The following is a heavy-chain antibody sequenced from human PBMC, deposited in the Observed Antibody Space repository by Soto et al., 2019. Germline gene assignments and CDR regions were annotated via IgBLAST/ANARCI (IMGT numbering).Heavy chain of an antibody. D-gene: IGHD1-26*01. J-gene: IGHJ3*02. CDR3: AKDFRAYSGSDWSGGDI. CDR1: GFTFSSYG. V-gene: IGHV3-30*18. CDR2: ISYDGSNK. Sequence: QVQLVESGGGVVQPGRSLRLSCAASGFTFSSYGMHWVRQAPGKGLEWVAVISYDGSNKYYADSVKGRFTISRDNSKNTLYLQMNSLRAEDTAVYYCAKDFRAYSGSDWSGGDIWGQGTMVTVSS.